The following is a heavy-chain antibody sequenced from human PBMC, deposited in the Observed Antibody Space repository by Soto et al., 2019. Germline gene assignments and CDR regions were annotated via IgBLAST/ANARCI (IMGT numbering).Heavy chain of an antibody. CDR3: ARVSIAVAGSQPYYYYYGMDV. J-gene: IGHJ6*02. CDR1: GGSLSSSA. Sequence: SVEVSCKASGGSLSSSAISWVRQAPGQGLEWMGGIIPIFGAANYAQKFQGRVTITADESTSTASMELSSLRSEDTAVYYCARVSIAVAGSQPYYYYYGMDVWGQGTTVTVSS. D-gene: IGHD6-19*01. V-gene: IGHV1-69*13. CDR2: IIPIFGAA.